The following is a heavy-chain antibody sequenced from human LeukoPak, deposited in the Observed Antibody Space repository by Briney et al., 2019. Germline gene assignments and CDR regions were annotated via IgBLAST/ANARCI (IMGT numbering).Heavy chain of an antibody. CDR2: IYYSGST. J-gene: IGHJ6*03. CDR1: GGSISSYY. Sequence: SETLSLTCTVSGGSISSYYWSWIRQPPGKGLEWIGNIYYSGSTNYNPSLKSRVTISVDTSKNQFSLKLSSVTAADTVVYYCTRGSIAYYYMDVWGKGTTVTISS. V-gene: IGHV4-59*01. D-gene: IGHD3-22*01. CDR3: TRGSIAYYYMDV.